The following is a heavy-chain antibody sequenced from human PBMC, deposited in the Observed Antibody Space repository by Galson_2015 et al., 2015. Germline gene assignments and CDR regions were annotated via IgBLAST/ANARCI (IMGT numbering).Heavy chain of an antibody. Sequence: SLRLSCAPSGFTFSSHTMSWVRQAPREGLEWVSVVSGGGGPTYYADSVKGRFTVSRDNSKNTLYLQMNSLRAEDTAVYYCARSLVGKNFFDFWGQGTLVTVSS. D-gene: IGHD1-26*01. J-gene: IGHJ4*02. CDR2: VSGGGGPT. V-gene: IGHV3-23*01. CDR3: ARSLVGKNFFDF. CDR1: GFTFSSHT.